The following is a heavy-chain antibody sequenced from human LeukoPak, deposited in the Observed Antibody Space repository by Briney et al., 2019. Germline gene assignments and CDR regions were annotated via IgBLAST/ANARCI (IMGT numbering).Heavy chain of an antibody. CDR1: GFTVSSNY. D-gene: IGHD2-15*01. Sequence: GGSLRLSCAASGFTVSSNYMSWVRQAPGKGLEWVSVIYSGGSTYYAESVKGRFTVSRDTSRNTLYLQMNSLRAEDTAVYNCARHSSQGTFDNWGQGALVTVSS. CDR3: ARHSSQGTFDN. CDR2: IYSGGST. J-gene: IGHJ4*02. V-gene: IGHV3-53*01.